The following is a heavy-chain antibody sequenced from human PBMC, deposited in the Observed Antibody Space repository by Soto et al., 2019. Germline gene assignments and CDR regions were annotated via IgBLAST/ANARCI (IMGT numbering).Heavy chain of an antibody. V-gene: IGHV3-30*18. J-gene: IGHJ4*02. CDR3: AKDGTYYDFWSGSNDY. D-gene: IGHD3-3*01. Sequence: GGSLRLSCAASGFTFSSYGMHWVRQAPGKGLEWVAVISYDGSNKYYADSVKGRFTISRDNSKNTLYLQMNSLRAEDTAVYYCAKDGTYYDFWSGSNDYWGQGTLVTVSS. CDR2: ISYDGSNK. CDR1: GFTFSSYG.